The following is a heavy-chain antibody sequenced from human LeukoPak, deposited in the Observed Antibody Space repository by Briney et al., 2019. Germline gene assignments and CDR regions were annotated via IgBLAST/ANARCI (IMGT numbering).Heavy chain of an antibody. D-gene: IGHD4-17*01. Sequence: GGSLRLSCAASGFTFSSYAIHWVRQAPGKGLEWVAVISYDGSNKYYADSVKGRFTISRDNSKNTLYLQMNSLRAEDTAVYYCARETGSAVGSTDFDYWGQGTLVTVSS. J-gene: IGHJ4*02. CDR2: ISYDGSNK. CDR3: ARETGSAVGSTDFDY. V-gene: IGHV3-30-3*01. CDR1: GFTFSSYA.